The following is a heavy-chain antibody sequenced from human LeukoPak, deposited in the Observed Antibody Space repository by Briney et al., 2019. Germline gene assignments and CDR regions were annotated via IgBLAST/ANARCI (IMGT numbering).Heavy chain of an antibody. D-gene: IGHD6-19*01. J-gene: IGHJ4*02. CDR3: ARPVLFYSCGWVIDY. CDR1: GGSISSSSYY. Sequence: SETLSLTCAVSGGSISSSSYYWGWIRQPPGKGLEWIGSIYYSGSTYYDPCLKSRVTISVDTSKNQFSLKLSSVTAADTAVYYCARPVLFYSCGWVIDYWGQGTLVTVSS. CDR2: IYYSGST. V-gene: IGHV4-39*01.